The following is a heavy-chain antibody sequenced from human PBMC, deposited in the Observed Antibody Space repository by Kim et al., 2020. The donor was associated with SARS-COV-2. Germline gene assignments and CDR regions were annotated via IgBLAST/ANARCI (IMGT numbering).Heavy chain of an antibody. CDR3: ARVQGYCSGGSCYLFDY. V-gene: IGHV4-30-2*05. D-gene: IGHD2-15*01. J-gene: IGHJ4*02. Sequence: LKRRVNLSVDPSKNQFSLKLSSVTAADTAVYYCARVQGYCSGGSCYLFDYWGQGTLVTVSS.